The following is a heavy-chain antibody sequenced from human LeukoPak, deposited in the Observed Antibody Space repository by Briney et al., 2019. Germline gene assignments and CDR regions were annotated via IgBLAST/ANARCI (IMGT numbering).Heavy chain of an antibody. D-gene: IGHD5-12*01. J-gene: IGHJ3*02. CDR3: AKDRQSISGFTSFDI. V-gene: IGHV3-9*01. CDR2: ISWNSGSI. Sequence: GGSLRLSCAASGFTFDDYAMHWVRQVPGKGLEWVSGISWNSGSIGYADSVKGRFTISRDNAKNSLFLQMKSLRGEDTALYYCAKDRQSISGFTSFDIWGQGTLVTVSS. CDR1: GFTFDDYA.